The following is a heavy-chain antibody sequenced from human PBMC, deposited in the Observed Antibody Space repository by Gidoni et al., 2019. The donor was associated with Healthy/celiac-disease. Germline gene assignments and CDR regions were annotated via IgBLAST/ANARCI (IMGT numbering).Heavy chain of an antibody. CDR2: NHLSGST. Sequence: QVQLQAPGPGPVQPSGTLTPTCGVTGGSFSSSNWWGWVRQPPGKGLEWIGENHLSGSTNYNPSLKIRVTISVDKSKNQFSLKLSSVTAADTAVYYCARTGRGYFDLWGRGTLVTVSS. J-gene: IGHJ2*01. CDR1: GGSFSSSNW. V-gene: IGHV4-4*02. CDR3: ARTGRGYFDL.